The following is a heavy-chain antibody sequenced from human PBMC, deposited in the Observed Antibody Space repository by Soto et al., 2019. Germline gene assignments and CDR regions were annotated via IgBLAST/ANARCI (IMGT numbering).Heavy chain of an antibody. V-gene: IGHV3-11*01. CDR2: ISSRDLSI. CDR3: AHAGDYDLLTFDH. D-gene: IGHD4-17*01. Sequence: GGSLRLSCTASGFIFSNYYMSWIRQAPGKGLEWVSSISSRDLSIYYADSVKGRFTIFRDNAKNSLFLHMSDLRTADTATYFCAHAGDYDLLTFDHWGPGTLVTVSS. J-gene: IGHJ4*02. CDR1: GFIFSNYY.